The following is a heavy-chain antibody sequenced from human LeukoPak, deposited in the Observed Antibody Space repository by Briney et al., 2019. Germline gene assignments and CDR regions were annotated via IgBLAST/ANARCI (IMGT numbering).Heavy chain of an antibody. J-gene: IGHJ4*02. D-gene: IGHD3-16*01. V-gene: IGHV1-69*05. CDR1: GGTFSSYA. Sequence: SVKVSCKASGGTFSSYAISWVRQAPGQGLEWMGRIIPIFGTANYAQKFQGRVTITTDESTSTAYMELSSLRSEDTAVYYCARVNYIMGSYSDYWRQGTLVTVSS. CDR2: IIPIFGTA. CDR3: ARVNYIMGSYSDY.